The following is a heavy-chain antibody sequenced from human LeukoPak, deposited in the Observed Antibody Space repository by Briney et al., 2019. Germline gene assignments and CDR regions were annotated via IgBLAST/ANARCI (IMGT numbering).Heavy chain of an antibody. CDR3: ARDFGYYYGSGAPP. CDR2: IYTSGST. Sequence: SETLSLTCTVSGGSISTYSWSWIRQPAGKELEWIGRIYTSGSTNYNPSLKSRVTMSVDTSKNQFSLKLSSVTAADTAVYYCARDFGYYYGSGAPPWGQGTLVTVSS. V-gene: IGHV4-4*07. D-gene: IGHD3-10*01. CDR1: GGSISTYS. J-gene: IGHJ5*02.